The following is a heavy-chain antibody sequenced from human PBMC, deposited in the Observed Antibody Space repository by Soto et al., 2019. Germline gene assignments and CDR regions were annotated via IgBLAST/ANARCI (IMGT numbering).Heavy chain of an antibody. CDR2: ISSSGSTI. CDR1: GFTFSSYE. CDR3: ARERVGATYYYYYGMDV. Sequence: GGSLRLSCAASGFTFSSYEMNWVRQAPGKGLDWVSYISSSGSTIYYADSVKGRFTISRDNAKNSLYLQMNSLRAEDTAVYYCARERVGATYYYYYGMDVWGQGTTVTVSS. D-gene: IGHD1-26*01. J-gene: IGHJ6*02. V-gene: IGHV3-48*03.